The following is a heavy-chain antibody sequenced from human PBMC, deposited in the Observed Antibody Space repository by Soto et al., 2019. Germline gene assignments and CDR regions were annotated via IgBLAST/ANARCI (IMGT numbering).Heavy chain of an antibody. Sequence: QVQLQEMGPGLVKPSQTLTISCTVSGDSVNSAYWSWIRQLPGKGLEWMGNIYHTGRTFYNPSLKRRVAISIDTSKPVFSLKMRSVTAADTAVYYCARTDAYNSSFFDSWGQGTVVTVSS. CDR2: IYHTGRT. V-gene: IGHV4-31*03. J-gene: IGHJ4*02. CDR1: GDSVNSAY. D-gene: IGHD1-1*01. CDR3: ARTDAYNSSFFDS.